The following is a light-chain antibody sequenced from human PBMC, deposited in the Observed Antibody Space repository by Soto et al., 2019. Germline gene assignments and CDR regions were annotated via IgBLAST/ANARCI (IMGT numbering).Light chain of an antibody. CDR1: SSDVGGYNS. CDR3: SSYAASSNYV. J-gene: IGLJ1*01. V-gene: IGLV2-8*01. Sequence: QSALTQPPSASGSPGQSVAISCTGTSSDVGGYNSVSWYQQHPGKAPKLMIYEVSKRPSGVPDRFSGSKSGNTASLTVSGLQAEDEADYYCSSYAASSNYVLGNGTKVT. CDR2: EVS.